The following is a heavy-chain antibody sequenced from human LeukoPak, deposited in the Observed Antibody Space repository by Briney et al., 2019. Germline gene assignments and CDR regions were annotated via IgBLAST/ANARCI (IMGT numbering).Heavy chain of an antibody. V-gene: IGHV4-34*01. CDR2: INHSGST. Sequence: SETLSLTCAVYGGSFSGYYWSWIRQPPGKGLEWIGEINHSGSTNYNPSLKSRVTISVDTSKNQFSLKLSSVTAADTAVYYCARAAYSGSYHSDYWGQGTLVTVSS. D-gene: IGHD1-26*01. CDR3: ARAAYSGSYHSDY. CDR1: GGSFSGYY. J-gene: IGHJ4*02.